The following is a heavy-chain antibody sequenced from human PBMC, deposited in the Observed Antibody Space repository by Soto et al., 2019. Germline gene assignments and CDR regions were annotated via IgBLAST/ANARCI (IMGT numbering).Heavy chain of an antibody. CDR2: INPTSGGA. CDR3: SRASAVAGGSSNSLPNDY. V-gene: IGHV1-2*02. CDR1: GYTFTDYY. D-gene: IGHD6-19*01. J-gene: IGHJ4*02. Sequence: GASVKVSCKASGYTFTDYYMHWVRQAPGQGLEWMGWINPTSGGASYAQNFQGRVTMTRDTSISTAYMELSRLSSDDTAVYYCSRASAVAGGSSNSLPNDYWGQGTLGTAPQ.